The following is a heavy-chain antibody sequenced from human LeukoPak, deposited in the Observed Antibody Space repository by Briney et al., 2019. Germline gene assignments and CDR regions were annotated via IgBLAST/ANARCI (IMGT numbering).Heavy chain of an antibody. CDR3: ARELITMVRGVYDAFDI. V-gene: IGHV1-2*02. J-gene: IGHJ3*02. CDR2: INPNSGGT. D-gene: IGHD3-10*01. Sequence: ASVKVSCKASGYTFTGYYMHWVRQAPGQGLEWMGWINPNSGGTNYAQKFQGRVTMTRDTSISTAYMELSRLRSDDTAVYYCARELITMVRGVYDAFDIWGQGTMVTVSS. CDR1: GYTFTGYY.